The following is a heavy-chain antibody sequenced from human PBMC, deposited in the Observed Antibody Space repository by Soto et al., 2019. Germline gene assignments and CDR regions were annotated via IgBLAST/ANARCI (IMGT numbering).Heavy chain of an antibody. CDR2: ISKNGDNQ. CDR1: GFSFNIFG. Sequence: GGSLRLSCATSGFSFNIFGMHWVRQAPGKALEWVGLISKNGDNQYYGDSAKGRFIISRDNPKNSLYLQLHSLRPDDTAVYYCAKDAYNAAFDVRCQGTMVTVSS. CDR3: AKDAYNAAFDV. V-gene: IGHV3-30*18. J-gene: IGHJ3*01. D-gene: IGHD1-1*01.